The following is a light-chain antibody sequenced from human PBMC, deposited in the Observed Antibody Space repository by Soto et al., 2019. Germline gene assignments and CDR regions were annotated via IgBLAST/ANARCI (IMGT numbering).Light chain of an antibody. J-gene: IGKJ2*01. CDR2: GVS. V-gene: IGKV3-20*01. Sequence: EIVLTQSPGTLSLSPGERATLSCRASQSVSNSYLAWYQQKPGQAPRLLIYGVSSRATGIPDRFSGSGSGRDFTLTINRLEPDDFAVYFCQQYGSSPYTFGQGTKLEIK. CDR3: QQYGSSPYT. CDR1: QSVSNSY.